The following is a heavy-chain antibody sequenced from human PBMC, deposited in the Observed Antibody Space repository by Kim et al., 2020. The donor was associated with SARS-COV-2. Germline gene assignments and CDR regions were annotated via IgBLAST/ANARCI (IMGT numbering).Heavy chain of an antibody. CDR3: ATGPAVAATGWFDP. V-gene: IGHV1-24*01. Sequence: YAQKFQGRVTMTEDTSTDTAYMELSSLRSEDTAVYYCATGPAVAATGWFDPWGQGTLVTVS. J-gene: IGHJ5*02. D-gene: IGHD2-15*01.